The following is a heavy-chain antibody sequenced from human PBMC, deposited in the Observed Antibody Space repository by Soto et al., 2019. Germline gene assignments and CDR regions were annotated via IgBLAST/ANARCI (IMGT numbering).Heavy chain of an antibody. CDR1: GFTFSDYY. CDR2: ISSSGSTI. CDR3: TRDASRDSSARGWFDP. V-gene: IGHV3-11*04. D-gene: IGHD6-13*01. J-gene: IGHJ5*02. Sequence: RLSCAASGFTFSDYYMSWIRQAPGKGLEWVSYISSSGSTIYYTDALRGRFTISRDNAKNSLHLQMNSLRAEDTAVYYCTRDASRDSSARGWFDPWGPGTLVTVSS.